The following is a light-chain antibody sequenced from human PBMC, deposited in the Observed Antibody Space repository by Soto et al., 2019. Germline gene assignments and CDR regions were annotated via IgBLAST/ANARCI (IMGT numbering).Light chain of an antibody. V-gene: IGKV2D-29*02. Sequence: DVVMTQAPLSLSVTPGQPASISCRSSQSLLHIAGQTHLFWYLQKPGQSPQLLIYEVSNRFSGVPDRFSGSGSGTDFILTISSLEPEDFAVYYCQQRSNWPLTFGGGTKVDIK. CDR3: QQRSNWPLT. J-gene: IGKJ4*01. CDR1: QSLLHIAGQTH. CDR2: EVS.